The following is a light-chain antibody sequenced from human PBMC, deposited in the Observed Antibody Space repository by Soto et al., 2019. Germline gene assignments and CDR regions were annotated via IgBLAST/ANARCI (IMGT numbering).Light chain of an antibody. CDR3: AAWDDSLNGPYVV. Sequence: QSVLTQPPSASVTPGQRVTISCSGSSSNIGSNTVNWYQQLPGTAPKLLIYSNNQRPSGVPDRFSGSKSGTSASLAISGLQSEDEADYYCAAWDDSLNGPYVVFGGGTKLTVL. CDR2: SNN. CDR1: SSNIGSNT. V-gene: IGLV1-44*01. J-gene: IGLJ2*01.